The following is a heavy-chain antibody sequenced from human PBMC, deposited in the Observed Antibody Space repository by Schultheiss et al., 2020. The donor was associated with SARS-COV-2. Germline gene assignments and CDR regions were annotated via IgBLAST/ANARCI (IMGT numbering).Heavy chain of an antibody. V-gene: IGHV3-15*05. CDR3: AKDGWATSGYYGMDV. D-gene: IGHD5-12*01. Sequence: GGSLRLSCATSGFTFSNAWMSWVRQAPGKGLEWVGRIKSKTDGGTTDYAAPVKGRFTISRDNAKNSLYLQMNSLRAEDTALYYCAKDGWATSGYYGMDVWGQGTTVTVSS. J-gene: IGHJ6*02. CDR2: IKSKTDGGTT. CDR1: GFTFSNAW.